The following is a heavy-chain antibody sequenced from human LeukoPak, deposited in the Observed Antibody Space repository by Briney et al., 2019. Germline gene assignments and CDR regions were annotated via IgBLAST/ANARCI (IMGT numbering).Heavy chain of an antibody. V-gene: IGHV1-46*01. J-gene: IGHJ4*02. CDR1: GYTFTSYY. CDR2: INPSGGST. D-gene: IGHD3-10*01. CDR3: ARDQEYGSGSYYKLDY. Sequence: GASVKVSCKASGYTFTSYYMHWVRQAPGQGLEWMGIINPSGGSTSYAQKFQGRVTMTRDTSTSTVYMELSSLRSEDTAVHYCARDQEYGSGSYYKLDYWGQGTLVTVSS.